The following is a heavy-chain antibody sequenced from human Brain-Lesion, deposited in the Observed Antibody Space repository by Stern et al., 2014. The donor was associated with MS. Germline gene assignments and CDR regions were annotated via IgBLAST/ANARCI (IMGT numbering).Heavy chain of an antibody. J-gene: IGHJ4*02. D-gene: IGHD1-14*01. CDR1: GFTFDDYA. CDR2: ISWNSGTI. Sequence: QLVQSGGDLVQPGRSLRLSCAAFGFTFDDYAMHWVRQAPGKGLEWVAGISWNSGTIGYADSVKGRFTTSRDNAYSSLYLQMNSLRPEDTALYYCARDITGSSAYFAYRGQGTLVTVSS. V-gene: IGHV3-9*01. CDR3: ARDITGSSAYFAY.